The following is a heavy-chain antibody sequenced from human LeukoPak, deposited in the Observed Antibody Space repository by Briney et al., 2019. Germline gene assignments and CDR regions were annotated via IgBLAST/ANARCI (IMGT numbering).Heavy chain of an antibody. Sequence: RSGGSLRLSCAASGFTFSNAWMSWVRQAPGKGLEWVGRIKSKTDGWTTDYAAPVKGRFTISRDDSKNTLYLQMNSLKTEDTAVYYCTTYCSSTSCYTDYYYYMDVWGKGTTVTVSS. V-gene: IGHV3-15*01. D-gene: IGHD2-2*02. J-gene: IGHJ6*03. CDR1: GFTFSNAW. CDR2: IKSKTDGWTT. CDR3: TTYCSSTSCYTDYYYYMDV.